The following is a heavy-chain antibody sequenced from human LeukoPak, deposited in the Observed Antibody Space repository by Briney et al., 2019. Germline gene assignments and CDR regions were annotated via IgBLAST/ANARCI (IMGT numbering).Heavy chain of an antibody. V-gene: IGHV4-38-2*02. J-gene: IGHJ6*03. CDR3: ARVRRAATSYYYYYMDV. CDR2: IYHSGGT. D-gene: IGHD2-15*01. CDR1: GYSISSGYY. Sequence: SETLSLTCTVSGYSISSGYYWGWIRQPPGKGLEWIGSIYHSGGTYYNPSLKSRATISVDTSKNQFSLKLSSVTAADTAVYYCARVRRAATSYYYYYMDVWGKGTTVTVSS.